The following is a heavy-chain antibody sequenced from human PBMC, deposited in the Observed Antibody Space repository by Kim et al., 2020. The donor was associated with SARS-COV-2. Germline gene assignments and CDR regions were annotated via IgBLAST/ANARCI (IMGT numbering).Heavy chain of an antibody. J-gene: IGHJ6*02. CDR3: AKDLWGSSWQNQSGMDV. V-gene: IGHV3-33*06. D-gene: IGHD6-13*01. CDR1: GFTFSSYG. CDR2: IWYDGSNK. Sequence: GGSLRLSCAASGFTFSSYGMHWVRQAPGKGLEWVAVIWYDGSNKYYADSVKGRFTISRDNSKNTLYLQMNSLRAEDTAVYYCAKDLWGSSWQNQSGMDVWGQGTTVTVSS.